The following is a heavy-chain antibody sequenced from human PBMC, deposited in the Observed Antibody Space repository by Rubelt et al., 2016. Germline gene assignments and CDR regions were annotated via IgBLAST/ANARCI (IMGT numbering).Heavy chain of an antibody. V-gene: IGHV3-21*02. CDR1: SFTFNTYS. CDR2: ISSSSSYI. D-gene: IGHD3-3*01. CDR3: VRDAASGSWRAGGGYFDS. J-gene: IGHJ4*02. Sequence: EVQLVESGGDLVQPGGSLRLSCSASSFTFNTYSMNWVRQAPGRGLEWVSSISSSSSYIFYADSVKGRFTISRDNANNSLFLQMNTLRVEDTAIYYCVRDAASGSWRAGGGYFDSWGPCTLVTVSS.